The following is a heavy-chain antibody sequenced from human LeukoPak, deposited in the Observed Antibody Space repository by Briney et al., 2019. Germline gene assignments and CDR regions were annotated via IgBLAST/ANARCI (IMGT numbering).Heavy chain of an antibody. CDR1: GFTFSSYW. CDR3: ARDPSDSSSWYWNY. Sequence: GGSLRLSCAASGFTFSSYWMSWVRQAPGKGLEWVANIKQDGSEKYYVDSVKGRLTISRDNAKNSLYLQMNSLRAEDTAVYYCARDPSDSSSWYWNYWGQGTLVTVSS. V-gene: IGHV3-7*01. J-gene: IGHJ4*02. D-gene: IGHD6-13*01. CDR2: IKQDGSEK.